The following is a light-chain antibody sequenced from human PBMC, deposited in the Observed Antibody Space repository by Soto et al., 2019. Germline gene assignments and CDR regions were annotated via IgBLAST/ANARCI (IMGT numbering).Light chain of an antibody. CDR2: LGS. V-gene: IGKV2-28*01. CDR3: MQALQTPPT. Sequence: NVMTQSPLSLPVNPGEPASISCRSSQSLLHSNGYNYLDWYLEKPGQSPKLLVYLGSNRASGVPDRFSGSGSGTDFTLKISRVEAEDVGVYYCMQALQTPPTFGQGTKVEIK. J-gene: IGKJ1*01. CDR1: QSLLHSNGYNY.